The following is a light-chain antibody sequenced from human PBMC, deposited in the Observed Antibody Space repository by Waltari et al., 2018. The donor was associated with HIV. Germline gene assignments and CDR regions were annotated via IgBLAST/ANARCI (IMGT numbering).Light chain of an antibody. J-gene: IGKJ1*01. Sequence: EIVMTQSPATLSVSPGDRATLSCRPSQSVGTKLAWYQHTPGQTPMLLIYGASTRATGMPARFSGGGSGTDFTLTISSLQSEDIAVYYCLQYNNWPPWTFGQGTKVEIK. CDR3: LQYNNWPPWT. CDR2: GAS. V-gene: IGKV3-15*01. CDR1: QSVGTK.